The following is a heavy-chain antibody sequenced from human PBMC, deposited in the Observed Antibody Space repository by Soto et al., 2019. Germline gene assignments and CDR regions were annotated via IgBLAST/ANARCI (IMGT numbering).Heavy chain of an antibody. CDR1: GGSISSGDYY. CDR2: IYYSGST. D-gene: IGHD6-13*01. V-gene: IGHV4-30-4*01. Sequence: TLSLTCTVSGGSISSGDYYWSWIRQPPGKGLEWIGYIYYSGSTYYNPSLKSRVTISVDTSKNQFSLKLSSVTAADTAVYYCARDTRQRYSSSWSEVDYWGQGTLVTVSS. CDR3: ARDTRQRYSSSWSEVDY. J-gene: IGHJ4*02.